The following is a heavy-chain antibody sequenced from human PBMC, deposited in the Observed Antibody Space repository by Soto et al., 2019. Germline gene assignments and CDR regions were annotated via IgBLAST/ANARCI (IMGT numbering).Heavy chain of an antibody. J-gene: IGHJ2*01. CDR2: IHRGGNST. D-gene: IGHD2-21*02. CDR1: GLTFSSYW. V-gene: IGHV3-74*01. CDR3: ARDGAYCGGACYSLWYFDL. Sequence: EVQLVESGGGLVQPGGSLRLSCQASGLTFSSYWMHWVRQAPGKGLVWVSRIHRGGNSTSYADSVKGRFTISRDNAKNTLYLQMNSLRAEDTAVYYCARDGAYCGGACYSLWYFDLWGRGTLVTVSS.